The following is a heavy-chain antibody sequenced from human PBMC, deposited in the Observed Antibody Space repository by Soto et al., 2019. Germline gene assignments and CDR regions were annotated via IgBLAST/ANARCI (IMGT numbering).Heavy chain of an antibody. CDR1: GYAFTTYG. D-gene: IGHD1-1*01. V-gene: IGHV1-18*01. J-gene: IGHJ4*02. CDR3: ARGRYGDY. Sequence: QVHLVQSGAEVKKPGASVKVSCKGSGYAFTTYGITWVRQAPGQGLEWRGLISAHNGNTNYAQKLQGRVTVTRDTSKSTAYMELRSLRSDDTDVYYCARGRYGDYWGQGALVTVSS. CDR2: ISAHNGNT.